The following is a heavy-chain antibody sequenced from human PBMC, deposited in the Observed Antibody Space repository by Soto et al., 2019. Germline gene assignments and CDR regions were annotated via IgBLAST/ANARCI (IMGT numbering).Heavy chain of an antibody. CDR1: GFTFSSYT. J-gene: IGHJ4*02. V-gene: IGHV3-30-3*01. CDR3: ARANFIAARIALDY. D-gene: IGHD6-6*01. Sequence: GGSLRLSCAASGFTFSSYTMHWVRQAPGKGLEWVAVISYDGSNKYYADSVKGRFTISRDNSKNTLYLQMNSLRAEDTAVYYCARANFIAARIALDYRAQGTPVTVSS. CDR2: ISYDGSNK.